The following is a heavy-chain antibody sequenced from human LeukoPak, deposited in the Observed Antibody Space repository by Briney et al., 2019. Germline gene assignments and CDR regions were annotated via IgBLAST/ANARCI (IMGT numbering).Heavy chain of an antibody. Sequence: SETLSLTCTVSGGSISSYYWGWIRQPPGKGLEWIGYIYYSGSTNYNPSLKSRVTISVDTSKNQFSLKLSSVTAADTAVYYCARDQGDGYNGIDYWGQGTLVTVSP. CDR3: ARDQGDGYNGIDY. CDR2: IYYSGST. CDR1: GGSISSYY. D-gene: IGHD5-24*01. V-gene: IGHV4-59*01. J-gene: IGHJ4*02.